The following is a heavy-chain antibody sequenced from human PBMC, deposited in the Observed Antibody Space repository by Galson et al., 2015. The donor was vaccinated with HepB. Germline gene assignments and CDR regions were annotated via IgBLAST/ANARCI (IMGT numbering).Heavy chain of an antibody. J-gene: IGHJ4*02. CDR2: IWYDGGSR. Sequence: SLRLSCAASGFTFSDYGMHWVRQAPGKGLEWVAVIWYDGGSRFYADSVNGRFTISRDNSKNTLYLQTNSLRVEDTAVYYCVRRAAAVGQYGDYWGQGTLVIVSS. CDR3: VRRAAAVGQYGDY. V-gene: IGHV3-33*01. CDR1: GFTFSDYG. D-gene: IGHD6-19*01.